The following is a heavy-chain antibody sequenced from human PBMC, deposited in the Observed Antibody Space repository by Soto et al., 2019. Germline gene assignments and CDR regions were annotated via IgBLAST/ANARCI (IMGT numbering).Heavy chain of an antibody. J-gene: IGHJ5*02. V-gene: IGHV4-59*01. D-gene: IGHD1-26*01. CDR2: IYYTGST. CDR1: DGSISTYY. Sequence: QVQLQESGPGLVKPSETLSLTCTVSDGSISTYYWSWIRQPPGKGLEWIGDIYYTGSTSYNPSLKSRVSISVDTSKNEFSLKLSSVTAADTAVYYCARDLYSGSRGWFDPWGQGTLVTVSS. CDR3: ARDLYSGSRGWFDP.